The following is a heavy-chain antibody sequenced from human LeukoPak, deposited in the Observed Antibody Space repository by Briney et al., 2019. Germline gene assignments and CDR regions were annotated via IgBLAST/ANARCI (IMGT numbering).Heavy chain of an antibody. J-gene: IGHJ4*02. D-gene: IGHD4/OR15-4a*01. CDR1: GFTFSGYW. V-gene: IGHV3-7*01. Sequence: GGSLRLSCAASGFTFSGYWMSWVRQAPGKGLEWVANIKEDGSDKYYVDSVKGRFTIPRDNPKNSLYLQMNSLRAEDTAVYYCARDRGWLTHDYWGQGTLVTVSS. CDR2: IKEDGSDK. CDR3: ARDRGWLTHDY.